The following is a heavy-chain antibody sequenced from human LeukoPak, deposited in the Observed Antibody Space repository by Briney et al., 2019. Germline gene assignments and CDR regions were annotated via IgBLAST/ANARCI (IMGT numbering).Heavy chain of an antibody. D-gene: IGHD4-17*01. CDR3: ARFSATVTSYSPLDY. CDR2: ISYDGSNK. CDR1: GFTFSSYA. V-gene: IGHV3-30-3*01. Sequence: SGGSLRLSCAASGFTFSSYAMHWVRQAPGKGLEWVAVISYDGSNKYYADSVKGRFTISRDNSKNTLYLQMNSLRAEDTAVYYCARFSATVTSYSPLDYWGQGTLVTVPS. J-gene: IGHJ4*02.